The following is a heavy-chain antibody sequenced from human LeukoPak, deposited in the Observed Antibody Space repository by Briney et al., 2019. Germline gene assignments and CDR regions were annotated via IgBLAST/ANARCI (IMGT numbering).Heavy chain of an antibody. CDR1: GGSISSGGYY. D-gene: IGHD3-3*01. J-gene: IGHJ6*02. Sequence: PSQTLSLTCTVSGGSISSGGYYWSWIRQHPGKGLEWIGYIYYSGSTYYNPSLKSRVTISVDASKNQFSLKLSSVTAADTAVYYCARHSDTIFGVYYYYYYGMDVWGQGTTVTVSS. CDR3: ARHSDTIFGVYYYYYYGMDV. CDR2: IYYSGST. V-gene: IGHV4-31*03.